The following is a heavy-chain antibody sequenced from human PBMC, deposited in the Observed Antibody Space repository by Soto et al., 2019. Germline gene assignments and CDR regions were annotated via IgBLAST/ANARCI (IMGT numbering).Heavy chain of an antibody. CDR1: GGPVSSGSYY. CDR3: AREGYYDSSGYIDP. J-gene: IGHJ5*02. V-gene: IGHV4-61*01. CDR2: IYYSGST. D-gene: IGHD3-22*01. Sequence: SETLSLTCTVSGGPVSSGSYYWSWIRQPPGKGLEWIGYIYYSGSTNYNPSLKSRVTISVDTSKNQFSLKLSSVTAADTAVYYCAREGYYDSSGYIDPWGQGTLVTVSS.